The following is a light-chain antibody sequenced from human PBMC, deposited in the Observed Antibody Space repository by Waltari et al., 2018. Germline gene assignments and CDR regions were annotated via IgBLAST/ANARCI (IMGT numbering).Light chain of an antibody. J-gene: IGKJ1*01. CDR2: GAS. CDR3: QNYVRLPAT. V-gene: IGKV3-20*01. CDR1: QSVSRA. Sequence: EIVLTQSPGTLSLSPGERATLSCRASQSVSRALAWYQQMPGQAPRLLIYGASSRATGSPDRFIGSGSGTDFSLTISRLEPEDFAVYYCQNYVRLPATFGQGTKVEIK.